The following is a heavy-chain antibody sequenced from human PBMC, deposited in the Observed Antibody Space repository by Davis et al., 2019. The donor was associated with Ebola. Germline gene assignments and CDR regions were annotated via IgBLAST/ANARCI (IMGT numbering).Heavy chain of an antibody. CDR3: ARDLVTMVRGVIEDAFDI. J-gene: IGHJ3*02. CDR1: GYPFTSYA. Sequence: ASVKVSCKASGYPFTSYAMNWVRQAPGQGLEWMGWINTNTGNPTYAQGFTGRFVFSLDTSVSTAYLQISSLKAEDTAVYYCARDLVTMVRGVIEDAFDIWGQGTMVTVSS. CDR2: INTNTGNP. D-gene: IGHD3-10*01. V-gene: IGHV7-4-1*02.